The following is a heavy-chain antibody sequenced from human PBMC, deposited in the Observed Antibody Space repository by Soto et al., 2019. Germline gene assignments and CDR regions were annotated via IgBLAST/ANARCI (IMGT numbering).Heavy chain of an antibody. Sequence: QVQLVQSGAEVKKPESSVKVSCKAPGGTFSTYAISWVRQAPGQGLEWMGGIIPMFGTANYAQRFQDRVTITADESTNTGYMELGSLRSEDTAVYFCASGIQRWLRRINNGYSGWGQGTLVTVSS. V-gene: IGHV1-69*12. J-gene: IGHJ4*02. CDR2: IIPMFGTA. CDR3: ASGIQRWLRRINNGYSG. D-gene: IGHD5-12*01. CDR1: GGTFSTYA.